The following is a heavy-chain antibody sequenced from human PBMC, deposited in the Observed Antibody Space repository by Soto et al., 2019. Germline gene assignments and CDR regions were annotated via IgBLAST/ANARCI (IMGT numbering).Heavy chain of an antibody. CDR2: ISYDGSNK. D-gene: IGHD6-19*01. CDR3: AKERLLAWEQWLKRSYYGMDV. CDR1: GFTFSSYG. V-gene: IGHV3-30*18. Sequence: GGSLRLSCAASGFTFSSYGMHWVRQAPGKGLEWVAVISYDGSNKYYADSVKGRFTISRDNSKNTLYLQMNSLRAEDTAVYYCAKERLLAWEQWLKRSYYGMDVWGQGTTVTVSS. J-gene: IGHJ6*02.